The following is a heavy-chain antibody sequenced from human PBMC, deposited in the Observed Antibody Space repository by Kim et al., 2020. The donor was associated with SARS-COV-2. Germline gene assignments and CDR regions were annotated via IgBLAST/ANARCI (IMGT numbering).Heavy chain of an antibody. CDR3: ARGGQGGMGV. CDR2: ISPDGRDT. V-gene: IGHV3-74*01. Sequence: WGSLRLSCAASGFIISRDWMHWVRQAPGKGLVWVSHISPDGRDTNYADSVKGRFTISRDDAKNTLYLQMNSLRADDTAVYYCARGGQGGMGVWGQGTTVTVSS. D-gene: IGHD3-10*01. CDR1: GFIISRDW. J-gene: IGHJ6*02.